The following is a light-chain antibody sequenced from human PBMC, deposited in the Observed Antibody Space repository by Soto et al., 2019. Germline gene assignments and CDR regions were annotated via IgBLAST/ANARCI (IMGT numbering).Light chain of an antibody. V-gene: IGKV3-11*01. J-gene: IGKJ1*01. Sequence: EIVLTQSPATLSLSPGERATLSCRASQSVSSYLAWYQQKPGQAPRLLIYDASNRATGIPDRFSGSGSGTDFTLTISSLEPEDFAVYYCQHRSNWTFGQGTKVDIK. CDR2: DAS. CDR3: QHRSNWT. CDR1: QSVSSY.